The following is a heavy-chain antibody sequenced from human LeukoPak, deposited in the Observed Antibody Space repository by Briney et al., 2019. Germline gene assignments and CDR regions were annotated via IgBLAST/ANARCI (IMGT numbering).Heavy chain of an antibody. CDR1: GGSFSGYY. V-gene: IGHV4-34*01. D-gene: IGHD4-17*01. CDR2: INHSGST. CDR3: ARGAPLTTVTNFDY. Sequence: PSETLSLTCAGYGGSFSGYYWSWIRQPPGKGLEWIGEINHSGSTNYNPSLKSRVTISVDTSKNQFSLKLSSVTAADTAVYYCARGAPLTTVTNFDYWGQGTLVTVSS. J-gene: IGHJ4*02.